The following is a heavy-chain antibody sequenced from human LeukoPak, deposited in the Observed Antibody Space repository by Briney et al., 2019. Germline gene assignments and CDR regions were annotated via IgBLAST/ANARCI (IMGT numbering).Heavy chain of an antibody. D-gene: IGHD5-12*01. Sequence: SVKVSCKASGGTFSNNAISWVRQAPGQGLEWMGGIIPRFTPNYAQHFQGRVTITTDEATTTAYLELSNLRSDDTAVYYCAGLGYSGYGPRSRFDNWGQGTLITVSS. J-gene: IGHJ4*02. CDR1: GGTFSNNA. CDR2: IIPRFTP. CDR3: AGLGYSGYGPRSRFDN. V-gene: IGHV1-69*05.